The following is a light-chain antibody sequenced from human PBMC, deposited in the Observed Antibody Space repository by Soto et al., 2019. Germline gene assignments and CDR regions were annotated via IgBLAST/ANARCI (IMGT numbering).Light chain of an antibody. Sequence: LTQSPGTLSLSPGERDTLSCRASQSVSNNYLAWYQQKPGQAPRLLIYGASNRATGIPDRFSGSGSGTDFTLTISRLEPEDFAVYYCQQYGSSGTFGQGTKVDIK. V-gene: IGKV3-20*01. CDR3: QQYGSSGT. CDR2: GAS. J-gene: IGKJ1*01. CDR1: QSVSNNY.